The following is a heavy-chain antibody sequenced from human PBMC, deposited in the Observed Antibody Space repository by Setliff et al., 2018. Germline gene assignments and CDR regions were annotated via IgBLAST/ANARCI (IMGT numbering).Heavy chain of an antibody. Sequence: ASVKVSCKASGYTFTSYYMHWVRQAPGQGLEWMGWINAGNGHTKYSQRFQDRITITSETSATTVYMELRSLRSEDTAVYYCVRVDMVLSNFDFWGQGTLVTVSS. D-gene: IGHD5-12*01. CDR2: INAGNGHT. CDR1: GYTFTSYY. V-gene: IGHV1-3*01. J-gene: IGHJ4*02. CDR3: VRVDMVLSNFDF.